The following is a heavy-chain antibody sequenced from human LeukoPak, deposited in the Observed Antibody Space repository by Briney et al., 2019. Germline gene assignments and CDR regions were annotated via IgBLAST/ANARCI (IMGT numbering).Heavy chain of an antibody. J-gene: IGHJ6*02. V-gene: IGHV3-30*02. CDR3: AKDTSMFYSYGMDV. D-gene: IGHD5-18*01. CDR1: GFTFSSYG. Sequence: GGSLRLSCAASGFTFSSYGIHWVRQAPGKGLEWVAFIRYDGSNKDYVDSVKGRFTISRDNSKNTLYLQMSSLRAGDTAVYYWAKDTSMFYSYGMDVSGQGSTVTVSS. CDR2: IRYDGSNK.